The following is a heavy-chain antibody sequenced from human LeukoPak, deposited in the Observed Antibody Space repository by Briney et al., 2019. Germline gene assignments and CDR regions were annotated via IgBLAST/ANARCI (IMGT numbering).Heavy chain of an antibody. V-gene: IGHV1-2*02. Sequence: ASVKVSCKASGYTFTGYYMHWVRQAPGQGLEWMGWINPNSGGTNYARKFQGRVTMTRDTSISTAYMELSRLRSDDTAVYYCARSGVTTLLPGYWGQGTLVTVSS. J-gene: IGHJ4*02. CDR2: INPNSGGT. D-gene: IGHD4-17*01. CDR3: ARSGVTTLLPGY. CDR1: GYTFTGYY.